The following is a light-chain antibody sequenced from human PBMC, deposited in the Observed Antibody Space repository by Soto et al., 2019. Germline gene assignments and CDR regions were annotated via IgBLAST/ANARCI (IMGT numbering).Light chain of an antibody. Sequence: EIVLTHSPATLSFTRGERATLSCKSIQRVSSSYLAWYQQKPGQAPRLLIYGASSRASGVPDRFSGGGSGTDFTLTISRLEPEDFAVYYCQHFVNSLTWTFGQGTKVDIK. CDR2: GAS. CDR1: QRVSSSY. J-gene: IGKJ1*01. CDR3: QHFVNSLTWT. V-gene: IGKV3-20*01.